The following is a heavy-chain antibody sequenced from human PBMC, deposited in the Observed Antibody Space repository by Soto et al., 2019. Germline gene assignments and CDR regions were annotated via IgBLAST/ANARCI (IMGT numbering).Heavy chain of an antibody. CDR1: GGSCSGYY. V-gene: IGHV4-34*01. Sequence: SETLSLTCAVYGGSCSGYYWSWIRQPPGKGLEWIGEINHSGSTNSNPSLKSRVTISVDTSKNQFSLKLSSVTAADTAVYYCERGNQYYYGSGSYYNNWFDPWGQGTLVTVSS. CDR3: ERGNQYYYGSGSYYNNWFDP. CDR2: INHSGST. D-gene: IGHD3-10*01. J-gene: IGHJ5*02.